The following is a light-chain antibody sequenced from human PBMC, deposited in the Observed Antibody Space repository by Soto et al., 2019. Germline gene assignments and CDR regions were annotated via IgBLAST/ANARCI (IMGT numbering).Light chain of an antibody. Sequence: DIQMTQSPSSLSASVGDRVTITCRASQGIGNSLAWYQQKPGKAPGLLIYTASTLQSGVPSRFSGSGSGTDFTLSISSLQHEDVATYYCQTYNSASLFGGGTKVEIK. CDR1: QGIGNS. CDR3: QTYNSASL. J-gene: IGKJ4*01. V-gene: IGKV1-27*01. CDR2: TAS.